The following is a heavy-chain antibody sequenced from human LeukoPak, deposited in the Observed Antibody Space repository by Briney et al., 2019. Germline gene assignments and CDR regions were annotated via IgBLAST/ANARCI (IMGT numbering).Heavy chain of an antibody. J-gene: IGHJ4*02. V-gene: IGHV3-23*01. D-gene: IGHD3-10*01. CDR2: ISGSGGST. Sequence: PGGSLTLSCAASGFTFSSYAKSWVRQAPGQGLEWVSAISGSGGSTYYADPVKGRFTISSDNSKNTQYLQMNRLRAEAAAVYYCSGSGSYYKDYWGQGTLVTVSS. CDR3: SGSGSYYKDY. CDR1: GFTFSSYA.